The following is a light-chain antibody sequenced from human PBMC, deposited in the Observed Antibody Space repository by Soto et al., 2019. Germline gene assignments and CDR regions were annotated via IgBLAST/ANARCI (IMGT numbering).Light chain of an antibody. V-gene: IGKV1D-13*01. J-gene: IGKJ3*01. CDR2: DAS. Sequence: AIQLTQSPSSLSASVGDRVTITCRASQGISSALAWYQQTPGKPPNLLIYDASSLEIGVPSRFSGSGSVTDFTLTISSLQPEDFATYSCQHFNNYPFTFGPGTKVDIK. CDR3: QHFNNYPFT. CDR1: QGISSA.